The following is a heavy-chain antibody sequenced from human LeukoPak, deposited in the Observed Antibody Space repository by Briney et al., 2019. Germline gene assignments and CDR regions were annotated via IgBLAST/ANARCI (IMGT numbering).Heavy chain of an antibody. Sequence: SETLSLTCTVSGGSINTYCWSWIRQPAGKGLEWIGRISTGGSINFNPSLESRVTMSVDTSKKQFSLRLSSVTAADTAVYYCARDQGDYGDHRYFDYWGQGTLVTVSS. CDR1: GGSINTYC. CDR3: ARDQGDYGDHRYFDY. CDR2: ISTGGSI. J-gene: IGHJ4*02. V-gene: IGHV4-4*07. D-gene: IGHD4-17*01.